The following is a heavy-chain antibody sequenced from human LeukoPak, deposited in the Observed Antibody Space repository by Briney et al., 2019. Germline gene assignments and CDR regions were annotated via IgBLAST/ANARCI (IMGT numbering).Heavy chain of an antibody. CDR1: GDSISSYY. J-gene: IGHJ6*02. Sequence: SETLSLTCTVSGDSISSYYWNWLRQPPGKGLEWIGYIYYSGSTNYNPSLKSRVTISVDTSKNQFSLKLSSVTAADTAVYYCASSIAAPERMDVWGQGTTVTVSS. V-gene: IGHV4-59*01. CDR3: ASSIAAPERMDV. CDR2: IYYSGST. D-gene: IGHD6-13*01.